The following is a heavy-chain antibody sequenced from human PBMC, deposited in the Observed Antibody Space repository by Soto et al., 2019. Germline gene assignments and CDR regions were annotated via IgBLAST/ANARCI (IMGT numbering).Heavy chain of an antibody. J-gene: IGHJ4*02. V-gene: IGHV3-66*01. CDR3: ARDNVLGDFWSGYYFDY. D-gene: IGHD3-3*01. CDR1: GFTVSSNY. Sequence: GGSLRLSCAASGFTVSSNYMSWVRQAPGKGLEWVSVIYSGGSTYYADSVKGRFTISRDNSKNTLYLQMNSLRAEDTAVYYCARDNVLGDFWSGYYFDYWGQGTLVTVSS. CDR2: IYSGGST.